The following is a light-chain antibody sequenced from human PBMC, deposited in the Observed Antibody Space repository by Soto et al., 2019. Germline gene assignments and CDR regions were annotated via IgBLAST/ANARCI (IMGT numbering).Light chain of an antibody. Sequence: EMVMTQSPATLSVSPGERATLSCRASQSVSGNLAWYQQKPGQAPRLLIYGASTRATGIPARFRGSGPGTEFTLTISSLQSEDFAVYYCQQYNNWLITFGQGTRLEIK. V-gene: IGKV3-15*01. J-gene: IGKJ5*01. CDR2: GAS. CDR1: QSVSGN. CDR3: QQYNNWLIT.